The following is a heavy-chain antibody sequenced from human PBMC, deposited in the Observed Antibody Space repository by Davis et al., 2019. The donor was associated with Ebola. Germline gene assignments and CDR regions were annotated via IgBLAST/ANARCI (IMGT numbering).Heavy chain of an antibody. CDR2: LYYSGNT. D-gene: IGHD5-12*01. CDR1: GDSISNYY. Sequence: MPSETLSLTCTVSGDSISNYYWSWIRQSPGKGLEWIGYLYYSGNTNYNPSLKSRVTISVDTSKNQFSLKLSSVTAADTAVYYCARRLVATYVFDYWGRGTLVTVSS. CDR3: ARRLVATYVFDY. V-gene: IGHV4-59*08. J-gene: IGHJ4*02.